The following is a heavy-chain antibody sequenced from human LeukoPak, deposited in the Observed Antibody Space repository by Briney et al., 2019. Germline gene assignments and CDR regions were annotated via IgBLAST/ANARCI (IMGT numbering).Heavy chain of an antibody. CDR2: MNPNSGNT. CDR1: GYTFTSSD. Sequence: GASVKVSCKASGYTFTSSDINWVRQATGQGLEWMGWMNPNSGNTGYAQKFQGRVTMTRNTSISTAYMELSSLRSEDTAVYYCARSRVYYYYMDVWGKGTTVTVSS. V-gene: IGHV1-8*01. D-gene: IGHD3-10*01. J-gene: IGHJ6*03. CDR3: ARSRVYYYYMDV.